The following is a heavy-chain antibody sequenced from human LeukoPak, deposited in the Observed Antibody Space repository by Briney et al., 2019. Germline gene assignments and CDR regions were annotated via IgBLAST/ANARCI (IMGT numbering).Heavy chain of an antibody. CDR3: ARDYYGDKNPS. CDR2: IYYSGST. D-gene: IGHD4-17*01. V-gene: IGHV4-59*01. CDR1: GGSISSYY. Sequence: SETLSLTCTVSGGSISSYYWSWLRQPPGKGLEWIGYIYYSGSTNYNPSLKSRVTISVDTSKNQFSLKLSSMTAADTAVYYCARDYYGDKNPSWGKGTLVTVSS. J-gene: IGHJ5*02.